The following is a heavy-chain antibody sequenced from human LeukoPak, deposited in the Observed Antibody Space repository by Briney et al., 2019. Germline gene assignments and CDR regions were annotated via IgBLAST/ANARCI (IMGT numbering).Heavy chain of an antibody. CDR1: GGTFSSYA. CDR2: IIPIFGTA. CDR3: ARGGVTYYYDSSGYSVNLREYFQH. V-gene: IGHV1-69*13. D-gene: IGHD3-22*01. J-gene: IGHJ1*01. Sequence: SVKVSCKASGGTFSSYAISWVRQAPGQGLEWMGGIIPIFGTANYAQKFQGRVTITADESTSKDYMELSSLRSEDTAVYYCARGGVTYYYDSSGYSVNLREYFQHWGQGTLVTVSS.